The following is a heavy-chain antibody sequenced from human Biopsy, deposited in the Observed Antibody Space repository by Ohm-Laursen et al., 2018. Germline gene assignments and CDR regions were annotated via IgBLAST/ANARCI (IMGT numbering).Heavy chain of an antibody. Sequence: SETLSLTCTVSGDSISSYYWSWIRQPPGKGLEWIGYVYYTGRTDYNPSLQSRVTISVDTSKNHFFLRLRSVTPADTAIYYCARDRGYYSDRTVPGYFDLWGRGTLVTVSS. D-gene: IGHD3-22*01. V-gene: IGHV4-59*01. CDR3: ARDRGYYSDRTVPGYFDL. CDR1: GDSISSYY. J-gene: IGHJ2*01. CDR2: VYYTGRT.